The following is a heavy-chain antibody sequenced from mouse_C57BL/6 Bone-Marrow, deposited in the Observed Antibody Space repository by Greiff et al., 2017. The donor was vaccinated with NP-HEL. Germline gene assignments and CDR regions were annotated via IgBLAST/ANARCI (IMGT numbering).Heavy chain of an antibody. Sequence: EVKVVESGGGLVQPGGSLKLSCAASGFTFSDYYMYWVRQTPEKRLEWVAYISNGGGSTYYPDTVKGRFTISRDNAKNTLYLQMSRLKSEDTAMYYCARDYSNYGWFAYWGQGTLVTVSA. V-gene: IGHV5-12*01. CDR1: GFTFSDYY. CDR2: ISNGGGST. J-gene: IGHJ3*01. D-gene: IGHD2-5*01. CDR3: ARDYSNYGWFAY.